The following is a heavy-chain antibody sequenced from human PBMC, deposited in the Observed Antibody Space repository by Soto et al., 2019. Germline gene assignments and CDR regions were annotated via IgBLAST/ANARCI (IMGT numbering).Heavy chain of an antibody. CDR2: IYPGDSDT. CDR1: GYSFTSYW. CDR3: ARQVSASYYDSSGYSLYYFDY. J-gene: IGHJ4*02. D-gene: IGHD3-22*01. V-gene: IGHV5-51*01. Sequence: PGESLKISCKGSGYSFTSYWIGWVRQMPGKGLEWMGIIYPGDSDTRYSPSFQGQVTISADKSISTAYLQWSSLKASDTAMYYCARQVSASYYDSSGYSLYYFDYWGQGTLVTVSS.